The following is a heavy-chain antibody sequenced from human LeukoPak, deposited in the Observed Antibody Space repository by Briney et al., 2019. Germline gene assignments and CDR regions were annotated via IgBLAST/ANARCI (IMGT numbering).Heavy chain of an antibody. CDR3: AKREYCSSTSCYTLGY. CDR1: GFTVSNNY. Sequence: GGSLRLSCAASGFTVSNNYMSWVRQAPGKGLEWVAFIRYDGSNKYYADSVKGRFTISRDNSKNTLYLQMNSLRAEDTAVYYCAKREYCSSTSCYTLGYWGQGTLVTVSS. V-gene: IGHV3-30*02. CDR2: IRYDGSNK. J-gene: IGHJ4*02. D-gene: IGHD2-2*02.